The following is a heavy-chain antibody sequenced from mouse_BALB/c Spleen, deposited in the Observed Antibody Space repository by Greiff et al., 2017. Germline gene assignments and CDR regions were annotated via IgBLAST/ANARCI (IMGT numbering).Heavy chain of an antibody. D-gene: IGHD2-4*01. CDR2: INPSSGYT. CDR1: GYTFTSYT. V-gene: IGHV1-4*02. Sequence: VQLQQSAAELARPGASVKMSCKASGYTFTSYTMHWVKQRPGQGLEWIGYINPSSGYTEYNQKFKDKTTLTADKSSSTAYMQLSSLTSEDSAVYYCARGDYDYDYYAMDYWGQGTSVTVSS. CDR3: ARGDYDYDYYAMDY. J-gene: IGHJ4*01.